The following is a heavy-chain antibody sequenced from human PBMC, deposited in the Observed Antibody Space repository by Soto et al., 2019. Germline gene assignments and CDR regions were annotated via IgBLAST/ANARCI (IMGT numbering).Heavy chain of an antibody. J-gene: IGHJ6*02. V-gene: IGHV3-33*01. CDR2: IWYDGSNK. D-gene: IGHD3-9*01. CDR3: ARDRVLRYFAENGMDV. CDR1: GFTFSSYG. Sequence: QVQLVESGGGVVQPGRSLRLSCAASGFTFSSYGMHWVRQAPGKGLEWVAVIWYDGSNKYYADSVKGRFTISRDNSKNTRYLQMNSLRAEDTAVYYCARDRVLRYFAENGMDVWGQGTTVTVSS.